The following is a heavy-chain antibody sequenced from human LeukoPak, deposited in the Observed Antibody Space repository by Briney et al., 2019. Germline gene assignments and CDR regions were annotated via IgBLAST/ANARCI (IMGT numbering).Heavy chain of an antibody. Sequence: GGSLRLSCAASGFTFSSYAMHWARQAPGKGLEWVAVISYDGSNKYYADSVKGRFTISRDNSKNTLYLQMNSLRAEDTAVYYCARALVDTAMVPDYWGQGTLVTVSS. CDR1: GFTFSSYA. CDR2: ISYDGSNK. V-gene: IGHV3-30*01. CDR3: ARALVDTAMVPDY. D-gene: IGHD5-18*01. J-gene: IGHJ4*02.